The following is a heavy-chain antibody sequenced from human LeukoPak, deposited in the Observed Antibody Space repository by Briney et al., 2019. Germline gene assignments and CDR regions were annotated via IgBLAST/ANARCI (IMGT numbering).Heavy chain of an antibody. D-gene: IGHD3-10*01. CDR1: GGSISSYY. V-gene: IGHV4-4*07. Sequence: SETLSLTCTVSGGSISSYYWSWIRQPAGKGLEWIGRFYTSESSNYNPSLKSRVAMSVDTSKNQFSLKLSSVTAADTAVYYCAREGREFDSAGSRYFYYYMDVWGKGTTVTVSS. CDR3: AREGREFDSAGSRYFYYYMDV. CDR2: FYTSESS. J-gene: IGHJ6*03.